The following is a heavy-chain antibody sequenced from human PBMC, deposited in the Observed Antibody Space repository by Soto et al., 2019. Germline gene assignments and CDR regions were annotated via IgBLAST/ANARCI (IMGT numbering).Heavy chain of an antibody. CDR2: INHSGSN. CDR3: ARRAYDGDALDI. V-gene: IGHV4-34*01. J-gene: IGHJ3*02. Sequence: QVQLPQWGAGLLKPSETLSLICAVYGGSLSGYYCRWIPHPPGKGLAGIGDINHSGSNNYSPSLTSEATRSVHTSENQFYMTLSSVTAADTDVYYCARRAYDGDALDICGRGTMVTVSS. CDR1: GGSLSGYY. D-gene: IGHD2-21*01.